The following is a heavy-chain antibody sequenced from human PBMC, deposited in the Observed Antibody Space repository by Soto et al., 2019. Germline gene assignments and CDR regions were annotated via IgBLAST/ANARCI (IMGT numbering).Heavy chain of an antibody. V-gene: IGHV1-3*01. CDR1: GYTFTSYA. CDR2: INAGNGNT. J-gene: IGHJ5*02. Sequence: ASVKVSCKASGYTFTSYAMHWVRQAPGQRLEWMGWINAGNGNTKYSQKFQGRVTITRDTSASTAYMELSSLRSEDTAVYYCAREVAAADTNWFAPWGQGTLVTVAS. CDR3: AREVAAADTNWFAP. D-gene: IGHD6-13*01.